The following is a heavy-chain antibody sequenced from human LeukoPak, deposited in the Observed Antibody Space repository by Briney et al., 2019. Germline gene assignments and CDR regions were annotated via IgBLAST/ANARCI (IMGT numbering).Heavy chain of an antibody. Sequence: SETLSLTCTVSGGSISSGSYHWSWIRQPAGKGPEWIARIYTSGSTNYNPSLKSRVTISVDTSKNQFSLKLSSVTAADTAVYYCARSGELNYYYYYMDVWGKGTTVTISS. J-gene: IGHJ6*03. CDR1: GGSISSGSYH. CDR2: IYTSGST. CDR3: ARSGELNYYYYYMDV. V-gene: IGHV4-61*02. D-gene: IGHD3-10*01.